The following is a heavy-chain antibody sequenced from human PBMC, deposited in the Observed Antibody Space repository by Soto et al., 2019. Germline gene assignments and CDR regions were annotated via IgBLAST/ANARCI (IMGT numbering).Heavy chain of an antibody. CDR2: ISYDGSNK. CDR3: AKGRGNTAYGDSRVRAYYFDY. J-gene: IGHJ4*01. CDR1: GFTFSSYG. Sequence: GGSLRLSCAASGFTFSSYGMHWVRQAPGKGLEWVAVISYDGSNKYYADSVKGRFTISRDNSKNTLYLQMNSLRAEDTAVYYCAKGRGNTAYGDSRVRAYYFDYWGQGTLVTVSS. D-gene: IGHD4-17*01. V-gene: IGHV3-30*18.